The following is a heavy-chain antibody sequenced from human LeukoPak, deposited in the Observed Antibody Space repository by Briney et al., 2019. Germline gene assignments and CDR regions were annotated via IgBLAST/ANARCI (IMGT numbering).Heavy chain of an antibody. V-gene: IGHV4-39*01. CDR2: MFYSGST. CDR1: GDSITGSSYY. D-gene: IGHD3-22*01. CDR3: ARHYYDSTGYYYFDY. Sequence: SETLSLTCTVSGDSITGSSYYWGGIRQPPGKGLEWIGSMFYSGSTYSNPSLKSRVTISVDTSKNQFSLKLSSVTAADTAVYYCARHYYDSTGYYYFDYWGQGTLVTVSS. J-gene: IGHJ4*02.